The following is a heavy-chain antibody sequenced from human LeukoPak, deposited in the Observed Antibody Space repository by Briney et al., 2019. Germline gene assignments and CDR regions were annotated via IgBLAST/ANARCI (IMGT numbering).Heavy chain of an antibody. CDR2: IKQDGSET. Sequence: GGSLRLSCAASGFTFNNYWMSWVRRAPGKGLEWVANIKQDGSETYYVDSVRGRFTISRDNAKNSLYLQMSSLRAEDTAVYYCARDFWGAHRVDYFDYWGQGTLVTVSS. D-gene: IGHD3-3*01. J-gene: IGHJ4*02. V-gene: IGHV3-7*01. CDR3: ARDFWGAHRVDYFDY. CDR1: GFTFNNYW.